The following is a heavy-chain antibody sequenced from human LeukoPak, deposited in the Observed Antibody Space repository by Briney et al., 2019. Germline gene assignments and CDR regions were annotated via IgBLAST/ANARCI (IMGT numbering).Heavy chain of an antibody. Sequence: GGSLRLSCAASGFTVSGNYMSWVRQAPGKGLEWVSVIYSDGSTYYADSVKGRFTISRDNSKNTLYLQMNSLRAEDTAVYYCARDRQSSSWALFDCWGQGTLVTVPS. D-gene: IGHD6-13*01. J-gene: IGHJ4*02. CDR1: GFTVSGNY. CDR2: IYSDGST. CDR3: ARDRQSSSWALFDC. V-gene: IGHV3-53*01.